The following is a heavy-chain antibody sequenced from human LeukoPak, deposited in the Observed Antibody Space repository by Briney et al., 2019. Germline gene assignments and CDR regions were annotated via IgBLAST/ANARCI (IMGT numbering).Heavy chain of an antibody. CDR2: INTVGGYI. Sequence: GGSLRLSCAASGFTFVSYSFNWVRQAPGEGLEWVSSINTVGGYIYYADSVKGRFTTSRDKAPNSEYLQMNSARGEETGVYYCARLRRNSDSGGYYYYYDYWAQGTLVTVSS. CDR3: ARLRRNSDSGGYYYYYDY. D-gene: IGHD3-22*01. CDR1: GFTFVSYS. V-gene: IGHV3-21*03. J-gene: IGHJ4*02.